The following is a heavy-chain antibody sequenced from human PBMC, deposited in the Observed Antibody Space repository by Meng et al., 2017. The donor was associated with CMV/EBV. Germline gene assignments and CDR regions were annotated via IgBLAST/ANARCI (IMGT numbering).Heavy chain of an antibody. CDR3: ATGRFCSTSCYSLSADDAFDI. J-gene: IGHJ3*02. V-gene: IGHV3-48*03. Sequence: GESLKISCAASGFTFSSYEMNWARQAPGKGLEWVSYISSSGSTIYYADSVKGRFTISRDNAKNSLYLQMNNLRAEDTAVYYCATGRFCSTSCYSLSADDAFDIWGQGTMVTVSS. CDR1: GFTFSSYE. CDR2: ISSSGSTI. D-gene: IGHD2-2*02.